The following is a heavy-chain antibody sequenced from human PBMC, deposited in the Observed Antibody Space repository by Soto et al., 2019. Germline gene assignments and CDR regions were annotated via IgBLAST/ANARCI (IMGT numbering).Heavy chain of an antibody. D-gene: IGHD2-2*01. CDR2: IYPGDSDT. CDR3: ARGYCSSISCYRRWFDP. Sequence: PGESLKISCKGSGYRFISYWIGWVRQMPGKGLEWMGIIYPGDSDTRYSPSFQGQVTISADRSISTAYLQWSSLKASDTAMYYCARGYCSSISCYRRWFDPWGQGTLVTVSS. J-gene: IGHJ5*02. V-gene: IGHV5-51*01. CDR1: GYRFISYW.